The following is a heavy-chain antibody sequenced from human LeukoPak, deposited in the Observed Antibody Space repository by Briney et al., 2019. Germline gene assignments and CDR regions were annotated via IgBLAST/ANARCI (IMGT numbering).Heavy chain of an antibody. D-gene: IGHD5-24*01. Sequence: GGSLRLSCAATGFTFSNFAVNWVRQAPGKGLEWVSAISGGGDFIYYAESVKGRFTISRDNSKSTVYLQMISLRAEDTAIYYCVKVDGRALSRARTAYWGPGTLVTVSS. CDR2: ISGGGDFI. CDR1: GFTFSNFA. CDR3: VKVDGRALSRARTAY. V-gene: IGHV3-23*01. J-gene: IGHJ4*02.